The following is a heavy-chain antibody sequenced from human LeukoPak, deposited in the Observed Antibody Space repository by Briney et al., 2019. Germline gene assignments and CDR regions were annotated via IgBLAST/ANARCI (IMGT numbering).Heavy chain of an antibody. CDR3: ARAYYYDSSGYPYFDY. V-gene: IGHV1-69*10. D-gene: IGHD3-22*01. Sequence: ASVRVSCKASGGTFSSYAISWVRQARGQGLEWMGGIIPILGIANYAQKFQGRVTITADKSTSTAYMELSSLRSEDTAVYYCARAYYYDSSGYPYFDYWGQGSLVTVSS. J-gene: IGHJ4*02. CDR2: IIPILGIA. CDR1: GGTFSSYA.